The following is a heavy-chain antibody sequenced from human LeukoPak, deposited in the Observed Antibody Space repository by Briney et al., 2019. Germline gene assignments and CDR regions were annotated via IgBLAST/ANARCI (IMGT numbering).Heavy chain of an antibody. CDR3: ARGLFRGPPRDGRYFQH. CDR2: IYYSGST. CDR1: GGSISSSSYY. J-gene: IGHJ1*01. Sequence: SETLSLTCTVSGGSISSSSYYWGWIRQPPGKGLEWIGSIYYSGSTYYNPSLKSRVTISVDTSKNQFSLKLSSVTAADTAVYYCARGLFRGPPRDGRYFQHWGQGTLVTVSS. V-gene: IGHV4-39*01. D-gene: IGHD3-16*01.